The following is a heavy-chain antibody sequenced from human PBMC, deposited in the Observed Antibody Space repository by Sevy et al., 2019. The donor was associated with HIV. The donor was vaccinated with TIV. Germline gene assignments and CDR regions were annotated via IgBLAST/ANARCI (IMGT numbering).Heavy chain of an antibody. CDR1: GFTSSSYD. CDR3: ARGAGRETYYYYGMDV. J-gene: IGHJ6*02. D-gene: IGHD6-13*01. CDR2: IGTAGDT. Sequence: GGSLRLSCAASGFTSSSYDMHWVRQATGKGLEWVSAIGTAGDTYYPGSVKGRFTISRENAKNSLYLQMNSLRAGDTAVYYCARGAGRETYYYYGMDVWGQGTTVTVSS. V-gene: IGHV3-13*01.